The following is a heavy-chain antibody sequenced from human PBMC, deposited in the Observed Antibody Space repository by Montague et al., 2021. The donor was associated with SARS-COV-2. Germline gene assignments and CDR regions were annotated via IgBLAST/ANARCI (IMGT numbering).Heavy chain of an antibody. CDR2: IYAHGHF. D-gene: IGHD2/OR15-2a*01. J-gene: IGHJ5*02. CDR3: ARDAYYFGPGRDTHGALDP. Sequence: SETLSLTCSVSGDSITPYGDSIGGYFWSWIRQPAGKGLEWIGRIYAHGHFDYNPSLNSRVSMSMDTSQQEFSMRLISVTAAVTAVYYCARDAYYFGPGRDTHGALDPWGQGILVTVSS. V-gene: IGHV4-4*07. CDR1: GDSITPYGDSIGGYF.